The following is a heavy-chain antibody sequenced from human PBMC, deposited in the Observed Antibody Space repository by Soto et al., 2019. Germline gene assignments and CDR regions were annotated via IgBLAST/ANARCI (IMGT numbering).Heavy chain of an antibody. Sequence: QVQLVQSGAEVKKPGSSVKVSCKASGGTFSSYAISWVRQAPGQGLEWMGGIIPIFGTANYAQKFQGRVTITADESTSTAYRELSSLRSEDTAVYYCASSTAMAMTPWLQDYWGQGTLVTVSS. CDR3: ASSTAMAMTPWLQDY. CDR1: GGTFSSYA. CDR2: IIPIFGTA. D-gene: IGHD5-18*01. J-gene: IGHJ4*02. V-gene: IGHV1-69*01.